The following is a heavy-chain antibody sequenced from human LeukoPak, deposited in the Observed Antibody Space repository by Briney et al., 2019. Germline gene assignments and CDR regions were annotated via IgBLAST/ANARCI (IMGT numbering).Heavy chain of an antibody. V-gene: IGHV3-74*01. CDR2: INTDGGST. Sequence: GGSLRLSCAASGFTFSSYWMHWVRQAPGKGLVWVSRINTDGGSTNYADSVKGRFTISRDNAKNSLYLQMNSLRAEDTAVYYCASEIEMATKGSFDYWGQGTLVTVSS. CDR3: ASEIEMATKGSFDY. D-gene: IGHD5-24*01. J-gene: IGHJ4*02. CDR1: GFTFSSYW.